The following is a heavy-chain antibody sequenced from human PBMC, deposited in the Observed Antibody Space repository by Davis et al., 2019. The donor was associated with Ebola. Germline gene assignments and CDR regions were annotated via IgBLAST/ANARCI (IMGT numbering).Heavy chain of an antibody. D-gene: IGHD1-14*01. CDR1: GGSIISTDYY. CDR2: IWYSGST. J-gene: IGHJ4*02. V-gene: IGHV4-39*07. Sequence: PSETLSLTCTVSGGSIISTDYYWGWVRQPPGKGLEWVASIWYSGSTYYNPSLKSRVTISVDTSKNQFSLKLSSVTAADTSVYYCARAGQIAQIYRRFDYWGQGTLVTVSS. CDR3: ARAGQIAQIYRRFDY.